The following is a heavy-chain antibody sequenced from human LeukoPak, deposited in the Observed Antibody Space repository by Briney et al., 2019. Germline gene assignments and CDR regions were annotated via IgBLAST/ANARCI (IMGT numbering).Heavy chain of an antibody. V-gene: IGHV3-66*01. CDR3: AREVGATDY. D-gene: IGHD1-26*01. CDR2: IYSGGST. CDR1: GGSFSGYY. J-gene: IGHJ4*02. Sequence: PSETLSLTCAVYGGSFSGYYWSWIRQPPGKGLEWVSVIYSGGSTYYADSVKGRFTISRDNSKNTLYLQMNSLRAEDTAVYYCAREVGATDYWGQGTLVTVSS.